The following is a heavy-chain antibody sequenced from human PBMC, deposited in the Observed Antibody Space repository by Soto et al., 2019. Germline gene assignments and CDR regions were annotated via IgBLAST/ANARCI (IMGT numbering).Heavy chain of an antibody. CDR3: ARLQRYVEGLPGVLDS. CDR2: INTGNGNT. CDR1: GYTFTDYN. D-gene: IGHD3-3*01. Sequence: QVHLVQSGADVQQPGASVKVSCKASGYTFTDYNLHWVRQAPGQSLEWVGWINTGNGNTKSSAKFQARVTISLDTSANTAYMDLHNLKSEDTAVYFCARLQRYVEGLPGVLDSWGQGTLVTVSS. V-gene: IGHV1-3*04. J-gene: IGHJ4*02.